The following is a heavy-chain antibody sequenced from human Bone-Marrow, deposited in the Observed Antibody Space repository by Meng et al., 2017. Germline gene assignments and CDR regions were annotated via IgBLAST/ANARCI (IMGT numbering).Heavy chain of an antibody. CDR1: VGSFSDYY. D-gene: IGHD4-11*01. Sequence: QVHLQQWGAGLLKPSETLSLTCVVFVGSFSDYYWSWIRQPPGKGLEWIGEINHSGSTNYNPSLESRATISVDTSQNNLSLKLSSVTAADSAVYYCARGPTTMAHDFDYWGQGTLVTVSS. J-gene: IGHJ4*02. CDR2: INHSGST. V-gene: IGHV4-34*01. CDR3: ARGPTTMAHDFDY.